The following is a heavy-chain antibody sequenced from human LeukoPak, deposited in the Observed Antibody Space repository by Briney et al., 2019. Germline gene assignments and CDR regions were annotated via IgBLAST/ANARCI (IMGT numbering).Heavy chain of an antibody. CDR3: ARDRMVRGAPMGY. Sequence: PGGSLRLSCAASGFTFSDYYMSWIRQAPGKGLEWVSYISSSSSYTNYADSLKGRFTISRDNAKNSLYLQMNSLRAEDTAVYYCARDRMVRGAPMGYWGQGTLVTVSS. CDR1: GFTFSDYY. D-gene: IGHD3-10*01. J-gene: IGHJ4*02. CDR2: ISSSSSYT. V-gene: IGHV3-11*05.